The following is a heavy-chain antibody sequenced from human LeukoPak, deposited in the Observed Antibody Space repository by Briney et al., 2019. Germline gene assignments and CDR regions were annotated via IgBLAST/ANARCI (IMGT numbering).Heavy chain of an antibody. CDR1: GGSVRDNY. CDR3: ARGSTFTGFDF. J-gene: IGHJ4*02. CDR2: VYTGGSP. V-gene: IGHV4-4*07. Sequence: PSETLSLTCTVSGGSVRDNYWSWIRQPPGKGLEWIGRVYTGGSPNYNSSLKSRAALSLDTSRNQFSMNLTSVTAADTAVYFCARGSTFTGFDFWGQGALVTVSS. D-gene: IGHD1-14*01.